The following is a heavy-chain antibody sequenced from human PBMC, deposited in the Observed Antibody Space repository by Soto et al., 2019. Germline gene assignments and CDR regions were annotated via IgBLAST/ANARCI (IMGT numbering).Heavy chain of an antibody. D-gene: IGHD3-10*01. V-gene: IGHV1-69*01. Sequence: QVQLVQSGAEVKRPGSSVKVSCKASGDMFRNSAFTWVRQAPGQGLAWMGVIIPLFRKTDVAQKFQGRVNLTADESTSSLYMEVSSLTSEDTAVYYCARARLSNGDTNIYSFYGLDVWGQGPTIPFSS. J-gene: IGHJ6*02. CDR3: ARARLSNGDTNIYSFYGLDV. CDR2: IIPLFRKT. CDR1: GDMFRNSA.